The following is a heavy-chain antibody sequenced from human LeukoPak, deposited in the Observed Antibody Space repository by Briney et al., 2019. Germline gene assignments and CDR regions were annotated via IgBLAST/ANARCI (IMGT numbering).Heavy chain of an antibody. Sequence: SQTLSLTCAISGDSIFTNNVAWNWIRQSPSRGLEWLGRTYYRSKWSFDYAVSVKSRITINADTSKNQFSLQLSSVTPEDTAVYYCTRGKYTSFDNWGQGTLVTVSS. CDR2: TYYRSKWSF. D-gene: IGHD6-6*01. CDR1: GDSIFTNNVA. J-gene: IGHJ4*02. CDR3: TRGKYTSFDN. V-gene: IGHV6-1*01.